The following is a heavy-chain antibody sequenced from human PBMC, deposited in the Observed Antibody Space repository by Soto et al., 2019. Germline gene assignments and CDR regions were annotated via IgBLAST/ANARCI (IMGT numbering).Heavy chain of an antibody. D-gene: IGHD6-19*01. J-gene: IGHJ4*02. CDR1: GFTFSSYA. Sequence: EVQLLESGGGLVQPGGSLRLSCAASGFTFSSYAMSWVRQAPGKGLEWVSAISGSGGSTYYADSVKGRFTISRDNSKNTLYLQMNSLRAEDTAVYYCAKDLPTPFSSGWYPLGYWGQGTLVTVSS. CDR2: ISGSGGST. CDR3: AKDLPTPFSSGWYPLGY. V-gene: IGHV3-23*01.